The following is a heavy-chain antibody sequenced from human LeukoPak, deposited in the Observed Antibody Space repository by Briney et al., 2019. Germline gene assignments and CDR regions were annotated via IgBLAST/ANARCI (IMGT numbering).Heavy chain of an antibody. Sequence: GGSLRLSCAASGFTVSDNYKSWVRQAPGKGLEWVSTVYSCCLTYYADPVKGRFTISRDNSKNTLYLQMSSLRAEDTAVYYCVRDRWPGLGDFWGQGTTVTVSS. D-gene: IGHD6-19*01. CDR2: VYSCCLT. CDR1: GFTVSDNY. V-gene: IGHV3-66*01. CDR3: VRDRWPGLGDF. J-gene: IGHJ6*02.